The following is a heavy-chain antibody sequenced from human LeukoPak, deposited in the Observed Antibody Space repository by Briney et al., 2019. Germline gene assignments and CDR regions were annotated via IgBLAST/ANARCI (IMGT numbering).Heavy chain of an antibody. V-gene: IGHV1-2*04. Sequence: ASVKVSCKASGYTFTGYYMHWVRQAPGQGLEWMGWLNPNSGGTNYAQKFQGWVTMTRDTSISTAYMELSRLRSDDTAVYYCARDKRIAVAGTPSWSLAYWGQGTLVTVSS. CDR3: ARDKRIAVAGTPSWSLAY. CDR1: GYTFTGYY. D-gene: IGHD6-19*01. J-gene: IGHJ4*02. CDR2: LNPNSGGT.